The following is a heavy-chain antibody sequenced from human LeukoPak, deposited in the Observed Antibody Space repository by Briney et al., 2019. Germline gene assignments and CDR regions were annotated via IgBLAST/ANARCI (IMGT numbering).Heavy chain of an antibody. D-gene: IGHD3-9*01. CDR3: ALRYFDRDY. CDR2: IYYSGST. J-gene: IGHJ4*02. V-gene: IGHV4-39*01. Sequence: SETLSLTCTVSGGSISSSSYYWGWIRQPPGKGLEWIGSIYYSGSTYYNPSLKSRVTISVDTSKNQFSLKLSSVTAADTAVYYCALRYFDRDYWGQGTLVTVSS. CDR1: GGSISSSSYY.